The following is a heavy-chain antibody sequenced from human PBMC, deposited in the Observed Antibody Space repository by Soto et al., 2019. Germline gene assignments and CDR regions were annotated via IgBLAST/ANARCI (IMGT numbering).Heavy chain of an antibody. CDR1: GFTFSSYG. Sequence: GSLRLSCAASGFTFSSYGMHWVRQAPGKGLEWVAVISYDGSNKYYADSVKGRFTISRDNSKNTLYLQMNSLRAEDTAVYYCAKVSYSGWYDGVDYWGQGTLVTVSS. D-gene: IGHD6-19*01. CDR3: AKVSYSGWYDGVDY. CDR2: ISYDGSNK. V-gene: IGHV3-30*18. J-gene: IGHJ4*02.